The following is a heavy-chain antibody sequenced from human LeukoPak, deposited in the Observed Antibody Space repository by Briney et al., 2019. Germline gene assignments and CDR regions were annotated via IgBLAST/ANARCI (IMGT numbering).Heavy chain of an antibody. CDR1: GFTFSNYP. CDR2: IGSGGSPI. V-gene: IGHV3-48*03. CDR3: ARVRYNSGYIFDY. D-gene: IGHD5-18*01. J-gene: IGHJ4*02. Sequence: GGSLRLSCAASGFTFSNYPMNWVRQTPGKGLEWVSYIGSGGSPIYYADSVRGRFSISRDNAKNSQYLQMSSLRAEDTAVYYCARVRYNSGYIFDYWGQGVLVTVSS.